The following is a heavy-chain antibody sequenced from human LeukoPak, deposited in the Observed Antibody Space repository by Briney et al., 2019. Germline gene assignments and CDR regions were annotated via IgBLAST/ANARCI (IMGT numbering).Heavy chain of an antibody. CDR2: IYYSGST. CDR3: AKTLAAAGAFDI. CDR1: GGSVSSGSYD. D-gene: IGHD6-13*01. Sequence: SETLSLTCTVSGGSVSSGSYDWGRIRQPRGKGLEWIGYIYYSGSTNYNPSLKSRVTISVDTSKNQFSLKLSSVTAADTAVYYCAKTLAAAGAFDIWGQGTMVTVSS. V-gene: IGHV4-61*01. J-gene: IGHJ3*02.